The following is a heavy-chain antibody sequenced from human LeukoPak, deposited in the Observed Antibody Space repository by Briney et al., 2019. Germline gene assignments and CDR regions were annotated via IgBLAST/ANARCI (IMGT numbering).Heavy chain of an antibody. D-gene: IGHD4-11*01. V-gene: IGHV3-53*05. CDR2: IYSGGST. Sequence: PGGSLRLSCAASGFTVSSNYMSWVRQAPGKGLEWVSVIYSGGSTYYADSVKGRFTISRDNSKNTLYLQMNSLRAEDTALYYCAKDALHSNYGYYGMDVWGQGTTVTVSS. CDR3: AKDALHSNYGYYGMDV. CDR1: GFTVSSNY. J-gene: IGHJ6*02.